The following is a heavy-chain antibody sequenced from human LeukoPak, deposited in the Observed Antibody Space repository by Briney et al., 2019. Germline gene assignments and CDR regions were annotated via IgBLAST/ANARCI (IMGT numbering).Heavy chain of an antibody. Sequence: PGGSLRLSCAASGFTFSSYAMSWVRQAPGKGLEWVSFISASGGSTYYADSVRGRFTISRDNLKNTLDLQMNSLRAEDTAVYYCAKGSGPLGGYLDVWGKGTTVTVSS. D-gene: IGHD3-3*01. J-gene: IGHJ6*03. CDR2: ISASGGST. CDR3: AKGSGPLGGYLDV. CDR1: GFTFSSYA. V-gene: IGHV3-23*01.